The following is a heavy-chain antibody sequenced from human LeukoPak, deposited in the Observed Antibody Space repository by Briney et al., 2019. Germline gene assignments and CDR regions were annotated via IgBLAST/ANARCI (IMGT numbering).Heavy chain of an antibody. J-gene: IGHJ3*02. V-gene: IGHV1-69*05. D-gene: IGHD2-15*01. Sequence: SVKVSCKASGGTFSSYAISWVRQAPRRGLEWMGRIIPIFGTANYAQKFQGRVTITTDESTSTAYMELSSLRSEDTAVYYCAMPRYCSGGSCYLMGAFDIWGQGTMVTVSS. CDR3: AMPRYCSGGSCYLMGAFDI. CDR2: IIPIFGTA. CDR1: GGTFSSYA.